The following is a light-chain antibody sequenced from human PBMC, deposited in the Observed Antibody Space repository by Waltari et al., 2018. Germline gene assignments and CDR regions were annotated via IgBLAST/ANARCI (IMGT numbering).Light chain of an antibody. CDR3: GSYAGYNKV. J-gene: IGLJ2*01. Sequence: QSALTQPPSASGSPGQSVTISCTGTISAVRGYNYVSWYPQHPGKAPRLMIYAVTKRPSGVPDRFSGSKSGNTASLTVAGLQAEDEADYYCGSYAGYNKVFGGGTKLTVL. V-gene: IGLV2-8*01. CDR1: ISAVRGYNY. CDR2: AVT.